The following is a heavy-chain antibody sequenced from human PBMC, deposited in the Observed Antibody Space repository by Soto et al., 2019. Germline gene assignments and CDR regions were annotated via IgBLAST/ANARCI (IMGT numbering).Heavy chain of an antibody. CDR2: IHYSGST. D-gene: IGHD3-10*01. Sequence: SETLSLTCTVSGGSISSYYWSWIRQPPGKGLEWIGYIHYSGSTNYNPSLKSRVTISVDTSKNQFSLKLSSVTAADTAVYYCARGVRGVRGVFYFDYWGQGTLVTVSS. V-gene: IGHV4-59*01. J-gene: IGHJ4*02. CDR1: GGSISSYY. CDR3: ARGVRGVRGVFYFDY.